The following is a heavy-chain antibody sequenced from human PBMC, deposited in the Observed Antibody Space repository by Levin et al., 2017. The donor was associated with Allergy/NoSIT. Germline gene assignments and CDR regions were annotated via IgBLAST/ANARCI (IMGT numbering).Heavy chain of an antibody. CDR2: IDWDDDK. CDR3: ARMGSGYETYFDV. CDR1: GFSLSTSGMR. Sequence: SGPTLVKPTQTLTLTCSFSGFSLSTSGMRVSWIRQPPGKALEWLGRIDWDDDKFYSTSLKTRLTISKDTSNNQVVLTMTNMDPVDTATYYCARMGSGYETYFDVWGQGTLVTVSS. J-gene: IGHJ4*02. D-gene: IGHD5-12*01. V-gene: IGHV2-70*04.